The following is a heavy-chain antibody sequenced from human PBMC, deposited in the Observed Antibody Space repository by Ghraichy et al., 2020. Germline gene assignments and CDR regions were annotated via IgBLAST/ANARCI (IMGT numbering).Heavy chain of an antibody. CDR1: GFTFSDYY. Sequence: GGSLRLSCAASGFTFSDYYMSWLRQVPGKGLQWVSYISGGGTSVSYADSVRGRFTVSRDNAKSSLYLQMNSLRTEDAAVYFCARVDDTAAAGTSDYWGLGTRVTVSS. V-gene: IGHV3-11*01. J-gene: IGHJ4*02. CDR3: ARVDDTAAAGTSDY. D-gene: IGHD6-13*01. CDR2: ISGGGTSV.